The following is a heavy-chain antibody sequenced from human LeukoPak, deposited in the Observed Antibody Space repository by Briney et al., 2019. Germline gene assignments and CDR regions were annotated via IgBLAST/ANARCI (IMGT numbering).Heavy chain of an antibody. CDR1: GFTFSRYW. D-gene: IGHD1-26*01. J-gene: IGHJ4*02. Sequence: PGGSLRLSCAASGFTFSRYWMHWVRQAPGKGLVWVSCIKSDGSSTSIADSAKGRFTFSRDNAKNTVYLQMNSLRAEDTAVYYCVRDNRSYNFDYWGQGTLVTVSS. V-gene: IGHV3-74*01. CDR3: VRDNRSYNFDY. CDR2: IKSDGSST.